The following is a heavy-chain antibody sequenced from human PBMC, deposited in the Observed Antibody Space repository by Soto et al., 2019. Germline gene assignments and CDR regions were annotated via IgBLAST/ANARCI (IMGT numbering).Heavy chain of an antibody. CDR2: ISGSGDST. D-gene: IGHD1-26*01. CDR1: GFTFSSYA. Sequence: EVQLLESGGGLVQPGGSLRLSCAASGFTFSSYAMRWVRQAPVKGLEWVSAISGSGDSTYYADSVKGRFTISRDNSTNTLYLQMNSLRAADTAVYYCSRRGSGSYYAYWGQGTLVTVSS. CDR3: SRRGSGSYYAY. J-gene: IGHJ4*02. V-gene: IGHV3-23*01.